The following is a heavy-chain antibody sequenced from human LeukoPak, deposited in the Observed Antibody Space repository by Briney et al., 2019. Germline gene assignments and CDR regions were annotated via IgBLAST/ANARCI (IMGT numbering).Heavy chain of an antibody. CDR2: ISYDGSNK. CDR1: GFTFSTYA. Sequence: GGSLRLSCAASGFTFSTYAMHWVRQAPGKGLEWVAVISYDGSNKYYADSVKGRFTISRDNSKNTLYLQMNSLRADDTAVYYCARDQKDWGQGTLVTVSS. J-gene: IGHJ4*02. CDR3: ARDQKD. V-gene: IGHV3-30*14. D-gene: IGHD2-15*01.